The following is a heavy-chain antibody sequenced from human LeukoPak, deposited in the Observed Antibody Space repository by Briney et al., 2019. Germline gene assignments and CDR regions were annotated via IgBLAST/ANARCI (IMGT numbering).Heavy chain of an antibody. V-gene: IGHV4-4*07. CDR2: IYTSGSI. CDR1: GGSISRNY. CDR3: ARVMQDYGDLNWFDP. Sequence: SETLSLTCTVSGGSISRNYWSWIRQPAGKGLEWIGRIYTSGSINYNPSLKSRVTMSVDTSRNQFSLKLSSVTAADTAVYYCARVMQDYGDLNWFDPWGQGTLVTVSS. J-gene: IGHJ5*02. D-gene: IGHD4-17*01.